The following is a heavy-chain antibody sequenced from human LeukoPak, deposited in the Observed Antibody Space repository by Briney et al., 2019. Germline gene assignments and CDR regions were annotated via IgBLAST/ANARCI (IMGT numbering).Heavy chain of an antibody. CDR2: FNPRGGST. J-gene: IGHJ4*02. CDR3: ARFGGYSYED. Sequence: ASVKVSCKASGYSFTNYYMHWVRQAPGQGLEWMGIFNPRGGSTPYAQKFQGRVTMTRDTSTSAVYMELSSLRSDDTAVYYCARFGGYSYEDWGQGTLVTVSS. D-gene: IGHD5-18*01. CDR1: GYSFTNYY. V-gene: IGHV1-46*01.